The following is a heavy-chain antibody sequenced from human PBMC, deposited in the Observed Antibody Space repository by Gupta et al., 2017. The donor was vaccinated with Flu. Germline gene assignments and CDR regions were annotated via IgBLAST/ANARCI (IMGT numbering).Heavy chain of an antibody. CDR3: AKDRSVGATRNVDYYFDY. CDR1: GFTFSSYG. V-gene: IGHV3-30*18. D-gene: IGHD1-26*01. J-gene: IGHJ4*02. CDR2: ISYDGSNK. Sequence: QVQLVESGGGVVQPGRSLRLSCAASGFTFSSYGMHWVRQAPGKGLEWVAVISYDGSNKYYADSVKGRFTISRDNSKNTLYLQMNSLRAEDTAVYYCAKDRSVGATRNVDYYFDYWGQGTLVTVSS.